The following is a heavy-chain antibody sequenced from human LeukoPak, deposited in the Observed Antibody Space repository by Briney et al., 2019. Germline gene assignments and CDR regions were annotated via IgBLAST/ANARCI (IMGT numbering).Heavy chain of an antibody. D-gene: IGHD2-21*01. CDR2: IYYSGST. CDR3: ARGVDWLFDY. CDR1: GGSISSGGYY. J-gene: IGHJ4*01. V-gene: IGHV4-31*03. Sequence: SETLSLTCTVSGGSISSGGYYWSWIRQHPGKGLEWIGYIYYSGSTYYNPSLKSRVTISVDTSKNQFSLKLSSVTAADTAVYYCARGVDWLFDYRGQEPWSPSPQ.